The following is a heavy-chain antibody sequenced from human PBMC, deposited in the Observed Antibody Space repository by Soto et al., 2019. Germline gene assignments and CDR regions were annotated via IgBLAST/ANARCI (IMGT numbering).Heavy chain of an antibody. Sequence: VASVKVSCKASGYTFTGYYMHWVRQAPGQGLEWMGWINPNSGGTNYAQKFQGRVTMTRDTSISTAYMELSRLRSDDTAVYYCARGVRGYYDSSGYPDYWGQGTLVTVSS. J-gene: IGHJ4*02. CDR2: INPNSGGT. CDR3: ARGVRGYYDSSGYPDY. CDR1: GYTFTGYY. V-gene: IGHV1-2*02. D-gene: IGHD3-22*01.